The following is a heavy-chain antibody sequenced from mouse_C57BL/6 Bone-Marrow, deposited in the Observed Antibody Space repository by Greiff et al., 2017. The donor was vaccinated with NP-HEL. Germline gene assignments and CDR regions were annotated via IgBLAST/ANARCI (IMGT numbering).Heavy chain of an antibody. CDR1: GYPFTSYW. Sequence: VQLQQPGAELVRPGSSVKLSCKASGYPFTSYWMPWVKQRPIQGLEWIGNIDPSDSETHYIQKFKDKATLTVEKSSSKAYMQLSSLTSEDSAVYYCARGGYDAGFDYWGQGTTRTVSS. D-gene: IGHD2-2*01. CDR2: IDPSDSET. J-gene: IGHJ2*01. V-gene: IGHV1-52*01. CDR3: ARGGYDAGFDY.